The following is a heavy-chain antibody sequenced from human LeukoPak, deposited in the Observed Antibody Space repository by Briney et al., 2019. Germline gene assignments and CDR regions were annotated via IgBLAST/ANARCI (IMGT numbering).Heavy chain of an antibody. CDR1: GGSISSSSYY. CDR2: IYYSGST. V-gene: IGHV4-39*07. J-gene: IGHJ5*02. D-gene: IGHD3/OR15-3a*01. Sequence: SETLSLTCTVSGGSISSSSYYWGWIRQPPGKGLEWIGSIYYSGSTFYNPSLKSRVTISVDTSKNQFSLKLSSVTAADTAVYFCARAPGLNWFDPWGQGTLVTVSS. CDR3: ARAPGLNWFDP.